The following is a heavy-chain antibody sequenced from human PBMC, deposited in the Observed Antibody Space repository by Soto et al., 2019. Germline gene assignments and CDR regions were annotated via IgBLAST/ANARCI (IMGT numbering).Heavy chain of an antibody. CDR2: ISYDGSNK. CDR1: GFTFSSYA. D-gene: IGHD3-10*01. V-gene: IGHV3-30-3*02. J-gene: IGHJ6*02. CDR3: AEGGFGANYYYYGMDV. Sequence: GGSLRLSCAASGFTFSSYAMHWVRQAPGKGLEWVAVISYDGSNKYYADSVKGRFTISRDNSKNTLYLQMNSLRAEDTAVYYCAEGGFGANYYYYGMDVWGQGTTVTVSS.